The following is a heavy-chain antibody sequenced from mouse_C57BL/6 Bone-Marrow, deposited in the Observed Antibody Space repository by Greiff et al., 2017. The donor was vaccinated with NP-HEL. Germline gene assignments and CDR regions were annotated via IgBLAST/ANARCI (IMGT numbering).Heavy chain of an antibody. J-gene: IGHJ3*01. CDR3: ARGDGNYPFAY. Sequence: QVQLQQPGAELVMPGASVKLSCKASGYTFTSYWMHWVKQRPGPGLEWIGEIDPSDSYTNYNQKFKGKSTLTVDKSSSTAYMQLSSLTSEDSAVYYCARGDGNYPFAYWGQGTLVTVSA. D-gene: IGHD2-1*01. CDR2: IDPSDSYT. V-gene: IGHV1-69*01. CDR1: GYTFTSYW.